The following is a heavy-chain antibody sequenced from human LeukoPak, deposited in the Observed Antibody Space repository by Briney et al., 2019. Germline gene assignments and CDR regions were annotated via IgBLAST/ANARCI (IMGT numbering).Heavy chain of an antibody. V-gene: IGHV1-2*06. CDR2: INPNSGGT. J-gene: IGHJ4*02. Sequence: GASVKASFKTSGYTFTGYYMHWVRQAPGQGLEWMGRINPNSGGTNYAQKFQGRVTMTRDTSISTAYMELSRLRSDDTAVYYCARALRGYCSGGSCPNDYWGQGTLVTVSS. D-gene: IGHD2-15*01. CDR3: ARALRGYCSGGSCPNDY. CDR1: GYTFTGYY.